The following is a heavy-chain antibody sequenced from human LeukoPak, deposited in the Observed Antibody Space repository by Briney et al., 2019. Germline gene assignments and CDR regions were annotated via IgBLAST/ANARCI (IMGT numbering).Heavy chain of an antibody. Sequence: GGSLRLSSAASAFTVSSYGMHWVRQAPGKGLEWVAVISYDGSNKYYADSVKGRFTISRDNSKNTLYLQMNSLGAEDTAVYYCAKSSGYDSAFDVFDIWGQGTMVTVSS. CDR1: AFTVSSYG. J-gene: IGHJ3*02. D-gene: IGHD5-12*01. CDR3: AKSSGYDSAFDVFDI. CDR2: ISYDGSNK. V-gene: IGHV3-30*18.